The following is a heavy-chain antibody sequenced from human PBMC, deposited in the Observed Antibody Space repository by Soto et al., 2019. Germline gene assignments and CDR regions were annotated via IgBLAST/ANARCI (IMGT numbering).Heavy chain of an antibody. V-gene: IGHV1-24*01. J-gene: IGHJ4*02. CDR1: GYSLTELS. CDR2: FDPEDGEI. D-gene: IGHD2-15*01. Sequence: QVQLVQSGAEVRKPGASVKVSCKVSGYSLTELSIHWVRQAPGKGPEWMGGFDPEDGEIKFAQNFQGRVTMTEDTPTDTAYMELSSLSSEDTANYYCATGLQRLVNLYYFDLWGQGTLVTVSS. CDR3: ATGLQRLVNLYYFDL.